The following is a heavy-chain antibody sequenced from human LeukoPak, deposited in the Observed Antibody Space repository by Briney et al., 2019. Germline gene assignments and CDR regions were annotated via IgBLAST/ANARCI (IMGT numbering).Heavy chain of an antibody. CDR1: GFAVSSNY. CDR2: IYSGGST. V-gene: IGHV3-53*01. CDR3: ARSSGRYDSSGYSDY. D-gene: IGHD3-22*01. J-gene: IGHJ4*02. Sequence: PGGSLRLSCAASGFAVSSNYMSWVRQAPGKGLQGVSVIYSGGSTYYADSVKGRFTISRDNSKNTLYLQMNSLRAEDTAVYYCARSSGRYDSSGYSDYWGQGTLVTVSS.